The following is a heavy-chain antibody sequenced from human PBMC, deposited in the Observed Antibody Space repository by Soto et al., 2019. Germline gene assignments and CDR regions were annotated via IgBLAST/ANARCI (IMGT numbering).Heavy chain of an antibody. Sequence: PVGSVRLSCAASGFTFSAYEMHWVRQAPGQGLEWVSYISKSGGTTYYADSMKGRFTISRDDAKNSVYLQMSSLRPEDMAVYKCVREGHYYFDYWGQGALVTVSS. J-gene: IGHJ4*02. CDR2: ISKSGGTT. CDR3: VREGHYYFDY. V-gene: IGHV3-48*03. CDR1: GFTFSAYE.